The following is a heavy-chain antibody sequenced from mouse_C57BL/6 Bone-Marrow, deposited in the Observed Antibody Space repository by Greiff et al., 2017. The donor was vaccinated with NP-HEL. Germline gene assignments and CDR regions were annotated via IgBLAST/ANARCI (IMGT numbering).Heavy chain of an antibody. CDR1: GYTFTSYW. CDR2: IDPSDSYT. J-gene: IGHJ2*01. Sequence: QVQLQQPGAELVKPGASVKLSCKASGYTFTSYWMQWVKQRPGQGLEWIGEIDPSDSYTNYNQKFKGKATLTVDTSSSTAYMQLSSLTSEDSAVYYCARGEITTVVAPFDYWGQGTTLTVSS. V-gene: IGHV1-50*01. CDR3: ARGEITTVVAPFDY. D-gene: IGHD1-1*01.